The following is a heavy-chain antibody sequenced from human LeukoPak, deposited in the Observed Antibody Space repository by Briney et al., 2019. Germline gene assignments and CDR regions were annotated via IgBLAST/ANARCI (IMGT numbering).Heavy chain of an antibody. CDR1: GITVSTNY. J-gene: IGHJ4*02. D-gene: IGHD6-13*01. CDR3: ARPLDSSNNYFDY. Sequence: GGSLRLSCAASGITVSTNYMSWVRQAPGKGLEWVSFISSSSNYMSYADSVKGRFTISRDNAKNSLYLQMNSLRAEDTAVYYCARPLDSSNNYFDYWGQGTLVTVSA. CDR2: ISSSSNYM. V-gene: IGHV3-21*01.